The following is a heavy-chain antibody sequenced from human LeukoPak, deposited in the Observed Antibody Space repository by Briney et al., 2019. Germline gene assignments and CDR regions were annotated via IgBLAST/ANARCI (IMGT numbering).Heavy chain of an antibody. D-gene: IGHD6-13*01. J-gene: IGHJ4*02. CDR1: GYTFTSYA. CDR3: ARDKSPLVHGDY. Sequence: ASVKVSCKASGYTFTSYAMHWVRQAPGQRLEWMGWINAGNGNTKYSQKFQGRVTITTDTSTSTAYMELRSLRSDDTAVYYCARDKSPLVHGDYWGQGTLVTVSS. CDR2: INAGNGNT. V-gene: IGHV1-3*01.